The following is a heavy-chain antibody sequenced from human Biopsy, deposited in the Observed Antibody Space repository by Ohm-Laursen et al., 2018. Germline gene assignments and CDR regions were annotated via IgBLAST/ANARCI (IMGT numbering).Heavy chain of an antibody. CDR3: ARAGVGSDGTDSYYYGMDV. Sequence: SVKVSCKASGYTFATYHINWVRQAPGQGLEWMGVISPSGGTTSYSQKFQGRITMTRDTSTGTVYMDLNSLGSEDTAVYYCARAGVGSDGTDSYYYGMDVWGPGTPVTVSS. J-gene: IGHJ6*02. D-gene: IGHD5-24*01. CDR1: GYTFATYH. V-gene: IGHV1-46*01. CDR2: ISPSGGTT.